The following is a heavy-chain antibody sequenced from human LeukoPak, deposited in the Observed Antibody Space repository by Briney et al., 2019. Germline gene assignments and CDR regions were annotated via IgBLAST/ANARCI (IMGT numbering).Heavy chain of an antibody. V-gene: IGHV3-30*18. D-gene: IGHD6-19*01. J-gene: IGHJ4*02. CDR2: ISYDGSYK. CDR3: AKVVAVAQFDY. Sequence: GRSLRLSCAASGFTLSSYDMHWVRQAPGKGLEWVAVISYDGSYKYSADSVKGRFTISRDNSKNTLYLQMSSLRAEDTAVYYCAKVVAVAQFDYWGQGTLITVSS. CDR1: GFTLSSYD.